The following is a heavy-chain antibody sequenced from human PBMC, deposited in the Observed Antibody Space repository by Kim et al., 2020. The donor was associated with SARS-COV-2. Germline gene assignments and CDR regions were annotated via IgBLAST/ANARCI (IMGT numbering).Heavy chain of an antibody. CDR3: ANGGSSSSCAHHY. J-gene: IGHJ4*02. V-gene: IGHV3-33*06. D-gene: IGHD2-2*01. Sequence: YADSVKGRFTISRDNSKNTLYLQMNSLRSEDTAVYYCANGGSSSSCAHHYWGQGTLVTVSS.